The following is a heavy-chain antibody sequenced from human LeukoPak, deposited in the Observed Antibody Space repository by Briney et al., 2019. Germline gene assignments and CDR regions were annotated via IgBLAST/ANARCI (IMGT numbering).Heavy chain of an antibody. CDR3: ARGVRAGGYPYFDA. V-gene: IGHV4-59*11. CDR2: IYNSGST. Sequence: PSETLSLTCTVSGGSISSHYWSWIRQPPGKGLEWIAYIYNSGSTNYNPSLRSRVTILVDTSKNQFSLKLSSVTAADTAAYFCARGVRAGGYPYFDAWGQGTLVSVSS. J-gene: IGHJ4*02. CDR1: GGSISSHY. D-gene: IGHD5-12*01.